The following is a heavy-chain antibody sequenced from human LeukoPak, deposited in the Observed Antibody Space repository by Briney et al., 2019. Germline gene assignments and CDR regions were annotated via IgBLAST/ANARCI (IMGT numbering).Heavy chain of an antibody. J-gene: IGHJ5*02. Sequence: SDPLSLTCSVWGRFINSFHWMWLRQPPGEGLEWFVYIHSCGSTKYSPSFERRVTISVDKSKNQASLELSCVTAAGTAVYYCSTRSAGIAGGPGFDPWGQGTLVTVSS. CDR1: GRFINSFH. CDR2: IHSCGST. CDR3: STRSAGIAGGPGFDP. D-gene: IGHD6-13*01. V-gene: IGHV4-4*09.